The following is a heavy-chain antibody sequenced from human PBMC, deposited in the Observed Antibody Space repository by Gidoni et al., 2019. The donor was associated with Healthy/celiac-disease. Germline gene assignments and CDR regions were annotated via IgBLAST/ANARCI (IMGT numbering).Heavy chain of an antibody. V-gene: IGHV4-34*01. CDR3: ARRRDGARGADWYFDL. J-gene: IGHJ2*01. D-gene: IGHD3-10*01. Sequence: QVQLQQWGAGLLTPSETLSLTCAVYGGSFSGYYWSWVRQPPGKGMDWIGEINHSGSTNYNPSLKIRFTISVDTSKNQFSLKRSSVTAADTAVYYCARRRDGARGADWYFDLWGRGTLVTVSS. CDR2: INHSGST. CDR1: GGSFSGYY.